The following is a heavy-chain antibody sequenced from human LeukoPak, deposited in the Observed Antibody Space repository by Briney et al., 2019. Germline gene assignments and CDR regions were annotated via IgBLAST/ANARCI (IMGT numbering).Heavy chain of an antibody. CDR1: GGSISSGDYY. V-gene: IGHV4-61*08. J-gene: IGHJ4*02. Sequence: SETLSLTCTVSGGSISSGDYYWSWIRQPPGKGLEWIGYIYYSGSTNYNPSLKSRVTISVDTSKNQFSLKLSSVTAADTAVYYCARGHRYSSRTDFDYWGQGTLVTVSS. CDR3: ARGHRYSSRTDFDY. D-gene: IGHD6-13*01. CDR2: IYYSGST.